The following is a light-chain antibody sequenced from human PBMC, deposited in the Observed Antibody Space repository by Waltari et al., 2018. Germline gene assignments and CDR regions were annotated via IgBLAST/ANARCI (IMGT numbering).Light chain of an antibody. J-gene: IGLJ3*02. CDR3: CSYAGSYTWV. CDR2: DVT. Sequence: SALTQPRSVSGSPGQSVTISCTGTTHDLGSYKYVPWYQQHPGKAPKLIILDVTKRPSGVPDRLSGSKSGNTASLTISGLRAEDEAEYYCCSYAGSYTWVFGGGTKLTVV. CDR1: THDLGSYKY. V-gene: IGLV2-11*01.